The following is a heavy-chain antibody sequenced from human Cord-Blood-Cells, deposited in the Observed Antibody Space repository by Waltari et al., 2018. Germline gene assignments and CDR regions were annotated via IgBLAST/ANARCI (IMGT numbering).Heavy chain of an antibody. Sequence: QVQLQQWGAGLLKPSETLSLTCAVYGGSFSGYYWSWIRQPPGKGLEWIGEINHSGSTNYTPSLKSRVTISVDPSKNQFSLKLSSVTAADTAVYYCARSKGSGPDYWGQGTLVTVSS. CDR1: GGSFSGYY. J-gene: IGHJ4*02. CDR3: ARSKGSGPDY. D-gene: IGHD4-4*01. V-gene: IGHV4-34*01. CDR2: INHSGST.